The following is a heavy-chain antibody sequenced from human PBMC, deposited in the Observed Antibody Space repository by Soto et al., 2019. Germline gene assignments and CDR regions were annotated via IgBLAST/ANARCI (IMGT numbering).Heavy chain of an antibody. CDR3: ASTREITPWCDP. V-gene: IGHV1-18*01. CDR1: GYTFTSYV. J-gene: IGHJ5*02. CDR2: ISAYNGNT. Sequence: QVQLVQSGAEVKKPGASVKVSCKASGYTFTSYVISWVRQAPGQGLEWMGWISAYNGNTNYAQKLQGRVTMTTDSATSTAYTELRSLRSDDTAVYYCASTREITPWCDPWGQGTLVTVSS. D-gene: IGHD3-16*01.